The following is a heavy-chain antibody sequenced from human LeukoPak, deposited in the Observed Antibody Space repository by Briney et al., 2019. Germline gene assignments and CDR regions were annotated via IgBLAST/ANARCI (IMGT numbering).Heavy chain of an antibody. CDR3: ARVKPYCSSTSCYGIYYYYGMDV. J-gene: IGHJ6*02. CDR1: GGSISIYY. Sequence: SETLALTCTVSGGSISIYYWSWIRQPPGKGLEWIGYISNSGSTKYNPSLKSRVTISVDTSKNQFSLKLSSVTAADTAVYYCARVKPYCSSTSCYGIYYYYGMDVWGQGTTVSVSS. D-gene: IGHD2-2*01. CDR2: ISNSGST. V-gene: IGHV4-59*12.